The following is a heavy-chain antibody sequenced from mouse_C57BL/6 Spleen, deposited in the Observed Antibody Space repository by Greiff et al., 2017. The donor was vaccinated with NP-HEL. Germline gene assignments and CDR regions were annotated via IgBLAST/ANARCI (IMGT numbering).Heavy chain of an antibody. CDR3: ARSSSLGRDFDD. V-gene: IGHV5-6*01. CDR2: ISSGGSYT. J-gene: IGHJ2*01. D-gene: IGHD4-1*01. CDR1: GFTFSSYG. Sequence: EVQLVESGGDLVKPGGSLKLSCAASGFTFSSYGMSWVRQTPDKRLEWVATISSGGSYTYYPDSVKGRFTISRDNAKNTLYLQMSSLKSEDTALYYCARSSSLGRDFDDWGQGTTLTVSS.